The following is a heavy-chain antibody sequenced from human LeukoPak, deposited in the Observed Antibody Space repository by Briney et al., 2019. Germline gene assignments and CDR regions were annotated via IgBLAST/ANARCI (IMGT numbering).Heavy chain of an antibody. Sequence: GGSLILSCAASGFTFSSYGMQWVRQAPGKGLEWVAVIWPDGSNKYYADSVKGRFTISRDNSKNTLYLQMNSLRAEDTAVYYCARNRPAYYFDYWGQGTLVPVSS. CDR2: IWPDGSNK. V-gene: IGHV3-33*01. J-gene: IGHJ4*02. CDR3: ARNRPAYYFDY. CDR1: GFTFSSYG.